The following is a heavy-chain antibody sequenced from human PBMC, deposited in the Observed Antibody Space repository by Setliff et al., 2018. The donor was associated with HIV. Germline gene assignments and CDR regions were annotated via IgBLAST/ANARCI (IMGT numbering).Heavy chain of an antibody. CDR1: GGSISGHY. Sequence: PSETLSLTCTVSGGSISGHYWSWIRQPPGKGLEWIGNIFYSGSTNNNPSLKSRVSISADTSKNQFSLKLRSVTAADTAVYYCARFGGTYSSNYFDFWGQGTLVTSPQ. V-gene: IGHV4-59*11. CDR2: IFYSGST. CDR3: ARFGGTYSSNYFDF. J-gene: IGHJ4*02. D-gene: IGHD1-26*01.